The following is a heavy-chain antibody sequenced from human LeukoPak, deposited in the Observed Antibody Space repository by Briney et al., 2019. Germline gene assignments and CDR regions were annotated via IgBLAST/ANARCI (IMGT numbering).Heavy chain of an antibody. CDR2: IYYSGST. V-gene: IGHV4-61*08. Sequence: SETLSLTCTVSGGSISSGDYYWSWIRQPPGKGLEWIGYIYYSGSTNYNPSLKSRVTMSVDTSKNQFSLKLSSVTAADTAVYYCARDLSVRGVIIRASDYWGQGTLVTVSS. CDR3: ARDLSVRGVIIRASDY. J-gene: IGHJ4*02. D-gene: IGHD3-10*01. CDR1: GGSISSGDYY.